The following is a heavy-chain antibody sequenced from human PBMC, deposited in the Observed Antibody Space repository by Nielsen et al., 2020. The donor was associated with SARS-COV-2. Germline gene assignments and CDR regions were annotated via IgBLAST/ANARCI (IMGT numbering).Heavy chain of an antibody. CDR1: GFTLSSYE. CDR3: AREGYCSGGNCGWFDP. J-gene: IGHJ5*02. Sequence: GGSLRLSCAASGFTLSSYEMNWVRQAPGKGLEWVSHISSSGGRKYYGDSAKGRFTISRDNARNSLYLQMNSLRAEDTAVYYCAREGYCSGGNCGWFDPWGKGTQVTVSS. D-gene: IGHD2-15*01. V-gene: IGHV3-48*03. CDR2: ISSSGGRK.